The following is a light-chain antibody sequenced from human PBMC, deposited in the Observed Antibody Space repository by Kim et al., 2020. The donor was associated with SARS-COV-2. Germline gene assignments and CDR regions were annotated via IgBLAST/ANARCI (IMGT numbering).Light chain of an antibody. CDR2: AAS. Sequence: RRVRPTHALRARLTVSGAYLAWYQQKPGQAPRLRIYAASCRATGIPDRFSGRGSGTDFTLTISRLEPEDFAVYYCQQYGSSPPWTFGQGTKVDIK. V-gene: IGKV3-20*01. CDR3: QQYGSSPPWT. CDR1: LTVSGAY. J-gene: IGKJ1*01.